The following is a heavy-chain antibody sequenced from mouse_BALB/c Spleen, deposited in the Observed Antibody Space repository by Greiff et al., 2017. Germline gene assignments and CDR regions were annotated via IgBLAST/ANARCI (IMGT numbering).Heavy chain of an antibody. CDR2: IWAGGST. CDR3: AREGVVTTSYYAMDY. CDR1: GFSLTSYG. J-gene: IGHJ4*01. Sequence: VKLVESGPGLVAPSQSLSITCTVSGFSLTSYGVHWVRQPPGKGLEWLGVIWAGGSTNYNSALMSRLSISKDNSKSQVFLKMNSLQTDDTAMYYCAREGVVTTSYYAMDYWGQGTSVTVSS. V-gene: IGHV2-9*02. D-gene: IGHD2-1*01.